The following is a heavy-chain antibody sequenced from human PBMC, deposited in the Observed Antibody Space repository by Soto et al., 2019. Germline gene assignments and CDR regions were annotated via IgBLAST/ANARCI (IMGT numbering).Heavy chain of an antibody. Sequence: VQLVQSGAEVRKPGASVKVSCEASGYTFTRYDISWVRKATGQGLEWMGWLNPNTGNSGYAQQFQGRITVTSDTSETTVPMGVRGRRSEDTAVYYCARRADGNGSNDFGADNYHFDFWGQGTLVTVSS. J-gene: IGHJ4*02. CDR3: ARRADGNGSNDFGADNYHFDF. V-gene: IGHV1-8*01. CDR1: GYTFTRYD. D-gene: IGHD3-3*01. CDR2: LNPNTGNS.